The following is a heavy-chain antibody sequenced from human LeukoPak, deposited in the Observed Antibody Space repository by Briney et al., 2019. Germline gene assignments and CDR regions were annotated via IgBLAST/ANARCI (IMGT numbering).Heavy chain of an antibody. Sequence: PGGSLRLSCAASGFTFSSYGMHWVRQAPGKGLEWVAFIRYDGSNKYYADSVKGRFTISRDNSKNTLYLQMNSLRAEDTAVYYCAKDSRSKYYYYGMDVWGPGTTVTVSS. J-gene: IGHJ6*02. D-gene: IGHD2/OR15-2a*01. CDR3: AKDSRSKYYYYGMDV. V-gene: IGHV3-30*02. CDR1: GFTFSSYG. CDR2: IRYDGSNK.